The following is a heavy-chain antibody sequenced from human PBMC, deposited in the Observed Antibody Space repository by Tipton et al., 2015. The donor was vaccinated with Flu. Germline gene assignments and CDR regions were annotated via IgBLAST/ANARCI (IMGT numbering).Heavy chain of an antibody. D-gene: IGHD6-19*01. CDR2: IYPGDSDT. Sequence: MQLVQSGAEVKKPGESLKTSCKGSGYSFTSYWIGWVRQMPGKGLEWMGIIYPGDSDTRYSPSFQGQVTISADKSISTAYLQWSSLKASDTAMYYCARTELGYSSGWYEKYGMDIWGQGTTVTVSS. CDR1: GYSFTSYW. V-gene: IGHV5-51*01. J-gene: IGHJ6*02. CDR3: ARTELGYSSGWYEKYGMDI.